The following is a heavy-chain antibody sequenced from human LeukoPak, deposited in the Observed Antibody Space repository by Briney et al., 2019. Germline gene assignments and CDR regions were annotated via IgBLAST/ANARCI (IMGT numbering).Heavy chain of an antibody. Sequence: PGGSLRLSCVASGFTFSDYYMTWIRQAPGKGLEWVSSISDTGTTIYEDSVRGRFTVSRDNATNSLYMEINSLRAEDTAVYYCARVESFGGYSYGYASGYHYYYMDVWGKGTTVTVSS. CDR1: GFTFSDYY. CDR3: ARVESFGGYSYGYASGYHYYYMDV. CDR2: ISDTGTTI. J-gene: IGHJ6*03. D-gene: IGHD5-18*01. V-gene: IGHV3-11*04.